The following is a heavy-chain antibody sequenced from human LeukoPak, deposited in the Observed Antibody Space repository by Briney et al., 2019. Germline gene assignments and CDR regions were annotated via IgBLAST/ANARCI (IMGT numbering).Heavy chain of an antibody. V-gene: IGHV4-4*09. CDR1: GGSMSNYY. CDR3: ARGSQTDFWSGYYNLWFGEFSNWFDP. D-gene: IGHD3-3*01. Sequence: SETLSLTCTVSGGSMSNYYWTWMWQPPGKGLEWIGYIYTSGSTNYNPSLKSRVTISVDTSKNQFSLKLSSVTAADTAVYYCARGSQTDFWSGYYNLWFGEFSNWFDPWGQGTLVTVSS. J-gene: IGHJ5*02. CDR2: IYTSGST.